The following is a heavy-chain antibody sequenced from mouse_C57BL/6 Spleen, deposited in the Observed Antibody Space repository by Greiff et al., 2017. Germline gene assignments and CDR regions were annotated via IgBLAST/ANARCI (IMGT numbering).Heavy chain of an antibody. J-gene: IGHJ4*01. CDR1: GYSITSGYY. CDR2: ISYDGSN. V-gene: IGHV3-6*01. Sequence: ESGPGLVKPSQSLSLTCSVTGYSITSGYYWNWIRQFPGNKLEWMGYISYDGSNNYNPSLKNRISITRDTSKNQFFLKLNSVTTEDTATYYCAREDSNYPMDYWGQGTSVTVSS. D-gene: IGHD2-5*01. CDR3: AREDSNYPMDY.